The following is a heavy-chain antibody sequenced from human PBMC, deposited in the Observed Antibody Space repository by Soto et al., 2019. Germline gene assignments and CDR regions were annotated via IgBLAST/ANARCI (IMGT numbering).Heavy chain of an antibody. CDR3: ARARSNYVRQHYGMDV. V-gene: IGHV3-30-3*01. CDR2: ISYDGSNK. Sequence: AGGSLRLSCAASGFTFSSYAMHWVRQAPGKGLEWVAVISYDGSNKYYADSVKGRFTISRDNSKNTLYLQMNSLRAEDTAVYYCARARSNYVRQHYGMDVWGQGTTVTVSS. D-gene: IGHD1-7*01. CDR1: GFTFSSYA. J-gene: IGHJ6*02.